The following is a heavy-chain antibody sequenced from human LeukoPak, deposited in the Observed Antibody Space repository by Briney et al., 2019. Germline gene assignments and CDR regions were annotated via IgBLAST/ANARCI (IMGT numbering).Heavy chain of an antibody. J-gene: IGHJ4*02. CDR1: GYTFTSYG. Sequence: ASVTVSCTASGYTFTSYGISWVRQAPGQGLEWMGWISAYNGNTNYAQKLQGRVTMPTDTSTSTAYMELRSLRSDDTAVYYCARDLSDYDFWSGYSPSGYWGQGTLVTVSS. V-gene: IGHV1-18*01. CDR2: ISAYNGNT. D-gene: IGHD3-3*01. CDR3: ARDLSDYDFWSGYSPSGY.